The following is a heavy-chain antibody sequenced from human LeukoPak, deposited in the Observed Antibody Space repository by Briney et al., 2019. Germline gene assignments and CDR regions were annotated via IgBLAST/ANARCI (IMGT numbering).Heavy chain of an antibody. J-gene: IGHJ4*02. V-gene: IGHV3-66*01. D-gene: IGHD6-19*01. CDR2: IYSGGST. CDR3: AKDLRAGWSDYFDY. CDR1: GFSLTNNY. Sequence: GGSLRLSCAASGFSLTNNYMTWVRQAPGEGLEWVSVIYSGGSTYYADSVKGRFTISRDNSKNTLHLQLNSLRAEDTAVYYCAKDLRAGWSDYFDYWGQGTLVTVSS.